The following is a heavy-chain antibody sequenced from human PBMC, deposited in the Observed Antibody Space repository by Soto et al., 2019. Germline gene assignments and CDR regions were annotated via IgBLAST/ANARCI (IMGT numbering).Heavy chain of an antibody. CDR2: IWYDGSNK. CDR1: GFTFSNYG. J-gene: IGHJ4*02. CDR3: ARPGSGWSTDY. D-gene: IGHD6-19*01. V-gene: IGHV3-33*01. Sequence: PGGSLRLSCAASGFTFSNYGIHWVRQAPGKGLEWVAVIWYDGSNKYYADSVKGRFTISRDNSRNTVYLQMNSLRAEDTAVYYCARPGSGWSTDYWGQGTLVTVSS.